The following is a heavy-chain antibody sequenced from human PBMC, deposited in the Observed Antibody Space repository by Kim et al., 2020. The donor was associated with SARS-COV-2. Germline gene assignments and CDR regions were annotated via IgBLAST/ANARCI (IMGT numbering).Heavy chain of an antibody. D-gene: IGHD3-10*01. CDR2: FDPEDGEP. J-gene: IGHJ4*02. CDR3: ATIGYYGSTYYYAFDS. Sequence: ASVKVSCKVSGYTLTELSIHWVRQAPGKGLEWMGGFDPEDGEPTYAQKFQGRVTMTEDTSTDTAYMDLSSLTSEDTAMYYCATIGYYGSTYYYAFDSWGLGTQVTVSS. CDR1: GYTLTELS. V-gene: IGHV1-24*01.